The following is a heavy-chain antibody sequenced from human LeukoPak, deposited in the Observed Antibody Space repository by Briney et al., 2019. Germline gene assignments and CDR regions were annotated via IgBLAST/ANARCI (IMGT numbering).Heavy chain of an antibody. D-gene: IGHD2-21*02. CDR2: ISAYNGNT. Sequence: ASVKVSCKASGYTFTSYGISWVRQAPGQGLEWMGWISAYNGNTNYAQKLQGRVTMTTDTSTSTAYMELRSLRSDDTAVYYCVVVVTAIGFDYWAREPWSPSPQ. V-gene: IGHV1-18*01. CDR1: GYTFTSYG. J-gene: IGHJ4*02. CDR3: VVVVTAIGFDY.